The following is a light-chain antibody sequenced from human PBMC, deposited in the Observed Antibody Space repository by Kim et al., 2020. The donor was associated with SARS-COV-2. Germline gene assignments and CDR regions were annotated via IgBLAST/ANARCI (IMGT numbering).Light chain of an antibody. CDR3: SSYTTSSTQV. J-gene: IGLJ2*01. CDR2: DVS. Sequence: GQSFTISCTGTSSDLGAYSYVSWYQQRPGKAPKVMIYDVSTRSSGVSNRFSGSKSGNTASLTISGLQAEDEADYYCSSYTTSSTQVFGGGTKLTVL. CDR1: SSDLGAYSY. V-gene: IGLV2-14*03.